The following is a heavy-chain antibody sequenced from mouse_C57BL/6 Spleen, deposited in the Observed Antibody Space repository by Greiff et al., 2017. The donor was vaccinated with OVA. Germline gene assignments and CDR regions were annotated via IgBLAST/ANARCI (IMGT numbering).Heavy chain of an antibody. CDR1: GYTFTSYW. CDR2: IGPNSGGT. V-gene: IGHV1-72*01. Sequence: QVHVKQPGAGLVKPGASVKLSCKASGYTFTSYWMHWVKQRPGRGLEWIGRIGPNSGGTKYNEKFKSKVTLTVDKTTSTAYMQLSSLTSEDAAVYYCAREGPHYAKDYWGQGTSVTVSS. J-gene: IGHJ4*01. CDR3: AREGPHYAKDY.